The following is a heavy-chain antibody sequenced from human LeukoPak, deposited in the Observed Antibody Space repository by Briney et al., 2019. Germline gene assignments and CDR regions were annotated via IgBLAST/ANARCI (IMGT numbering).Heavy chain of an antibody. V-gene: IGHV4-38-2*02. D-gene: IGHD4-11*01. CDR3: ARSLEVNNYGFDS. J-gene: IGHJ4*02. CDR1: VYSISSGYF. Sequence: SETLSLTCTVSVYSISSGYFWGWIRQPPGKGLEWVWTIFHTGATYYNPSLKSRVTLSVDSSKNQFSLKMSSVTVADTAMYYCARSLEVNNYGFDSWGQGTLVTVSS. CDR2: IFHTGAT.